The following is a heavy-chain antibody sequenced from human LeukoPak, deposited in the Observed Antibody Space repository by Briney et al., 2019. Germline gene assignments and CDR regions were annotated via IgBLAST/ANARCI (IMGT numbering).Heavy chain of an antibody. J-gene: IGHJ6*03. CDR1: GGSISSYE. Sequence: PSETLSLTCTVSGGSISSYEMNWVRQAPGKGLEWVSYISSSGSTIYYADSVKGRFTISRDNAKNSLYLQMNSLRAEDTAVYYCARVQHLRWSRVHYYYYMDVWGKGTTVIISS. CDR2: ISSSGSTI. D-gene: IGHD2-21*01. V-gene: IGHV3-48*03. CDR3: ARVQHLRWSRVHYYYYMDV.